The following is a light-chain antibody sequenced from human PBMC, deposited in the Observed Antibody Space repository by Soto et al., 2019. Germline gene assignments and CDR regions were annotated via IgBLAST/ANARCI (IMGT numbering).Light chain of an antibody. CDR2: DAS. V-gene: IGKV3-11*01. Sequence: EIVLTQSPATLSLSPGERAILSCRASQSVGTYLAWYQQKPGQAPRLLIYDASNRATGIPARFGGSGSGTAFTITINSLEPEDFTVYYCQQRSNWPGTFGPGTKVDIK. J-gene: IGKJ3*01. CDR3: QQRSNWPGT. CDR1: QSVGTY.